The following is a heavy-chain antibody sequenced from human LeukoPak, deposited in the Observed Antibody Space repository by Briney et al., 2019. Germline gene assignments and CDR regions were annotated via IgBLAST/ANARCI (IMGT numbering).Heavy chain of an antibody. Sequence: GGSLSLSCAASGFTFGNNAMTWVRQAPGKGLEWVSAITNSGDSKYYTGSVKGRFTISRDNSKNTLSLQMNSLRAEDTAVYYCAKLGDCSSSTCFPRTPIDYWGQGTLVSVSS. CDR1: GFTFGNNA. CDR3: AKLGDCSSSTCFPRTPIDY. CDR2: ITNSGDSK. J-gene: IGHJ4*02. V-gene: IGHV3-23*01. D-gene: IGHD2-2*01.